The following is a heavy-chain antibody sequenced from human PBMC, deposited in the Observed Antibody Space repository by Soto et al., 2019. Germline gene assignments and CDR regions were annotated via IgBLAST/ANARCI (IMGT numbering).Heavy chain of an antibody. V-gene: IGHV4-39*01. CDR1: GGSISSSSYY. D-gene: IGHD6-19*01. CDR3: ARAAGSGWPDY. CDR2: IYYSGST. J-gene: IGHJ4*02. Sequence: QLQLQESGPGLVKPSETLSLTCTVSGGSISSSSYYWGWIRQPPGKGLEWIGSIYYSGSTYYNPSRKSRLTLSVDTYKKQFSLKLSSGTAADTAVYYCARAAGSGWPDYWGQGTLVTVSS.